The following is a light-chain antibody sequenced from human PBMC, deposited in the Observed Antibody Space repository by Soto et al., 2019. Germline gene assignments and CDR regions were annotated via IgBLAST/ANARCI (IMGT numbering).Light chain of an antibody. CDR1: SSDFGAYDY. V-gene: IGLV2-14*01. J-gene: IGLJ2*01. CDR3: SSYATDSTDVV. Sequence: QSALTQPASVSGSPGQSITISCTGSSSDFGAYDYVSWYQQHPGKAPKLMIYDVSYRPSGVSNRFSGSKSGNTASLTISGLQAEDEAVYYCSSYATDSTDVVFGGGTQLTVL. CDR2: DVS.